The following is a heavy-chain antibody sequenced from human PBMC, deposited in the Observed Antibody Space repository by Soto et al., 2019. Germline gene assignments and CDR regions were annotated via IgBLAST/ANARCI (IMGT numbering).Heavy chain of an antibody. J-gene: IGHJ6*02. V-gene: IGHV1-18*01. Sequence: GASVKVSCKASGYTFTSYGISWVRQAPGQGLEWMGWISAYNGNTNYAQKLQGRVTMTTDTSTSTAYMELRSLRSDDTAVYYCARERQVLRYWYWFGPDDYYGMDFWGQGTKVTVSS. CDR3: ARERQVLRYWYWFGPDDYYGMDF. CDR1: GYTFTSYG. CDR2: ISAYNGNT. D-gene: IGHD3-9*01.